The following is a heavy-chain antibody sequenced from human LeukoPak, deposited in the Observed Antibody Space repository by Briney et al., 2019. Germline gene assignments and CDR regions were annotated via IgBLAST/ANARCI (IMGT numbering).Heavy chain of an antibody. D-gene: IGHD6-19*01. CDR1: GDSISSYY. CDR2: IYTSGGT. V-gene: IGHV4-59*01. CDR3: AREASGAGTIDY. Sequence: SETLSLTCTVSGDSISSYYWSWIRQPPGKGLEWIGYIYTSGGTNYIPSLKGRVTISIDTSKNQFSLKLSSVTAADTAVYYCAREASGAGTIDYWGQGTLVTVSS. J-gene: IGHJ4*02.